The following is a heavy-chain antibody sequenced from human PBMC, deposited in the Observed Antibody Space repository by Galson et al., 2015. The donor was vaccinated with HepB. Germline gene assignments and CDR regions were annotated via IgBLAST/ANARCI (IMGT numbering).Heavy chain of an antibody. V-gene: IGHV3-21*01. CDR1: GFTFSSYS. CDR3: ARGTTGRDAFDI. J-gene: IGHJ3*02. CDR2: ISGSSSYI. Sequence: SLRLSCAASGFTFSSYSMNWVRQAPGKGLEWVSSISGSSSYIYYADSVKGRFTISRDNAKNSLYLQMNSLRAEDTAVYYCARGTTGRDAFDIWGQGTMVTVSS. D-gene: IGHD2/OR15-2a*01.